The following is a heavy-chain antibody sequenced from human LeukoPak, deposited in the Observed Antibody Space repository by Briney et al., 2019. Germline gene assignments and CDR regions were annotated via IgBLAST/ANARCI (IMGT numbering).Heavy chain of an antibody. V-gene: IGHV1-2*02. CDR2: INPNSGGT. CDR1: GYSFTGYY. D-gene: IGHD2-21*02. J-gene: IGHJ4*02. Sequence: ASVKVSCKASGYSFTGYYMHWVRQAPGQGLEWMGWINPNSGGTNYAQKFQGRVTMTRDTSISTVYMELSSLRSEDTAVYYCARGSLVVTATNFDYWGQGTLVSVSS. CDR3: ARGSLVVTATNFDY.